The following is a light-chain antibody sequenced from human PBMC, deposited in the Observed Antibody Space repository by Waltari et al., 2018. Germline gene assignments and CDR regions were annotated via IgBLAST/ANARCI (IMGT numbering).Light chain of an antibody. Sequence: QAALTQSPSVSGSPGQSVTISCPGTSSDIGGYNRFPWYQQHPGKAPKLMIYEVSQRPSGVSDRFSGSKSDNTASLTISGLQAEDEADYYCSSYASSNTCLFGGGTRLTVL. CDR2: EVS. J-gene: IGLJ2*01. CDR3: SSYASSNTCL. CDR1: SSDIGGYNR. V-gene: IGLV2-14*01.